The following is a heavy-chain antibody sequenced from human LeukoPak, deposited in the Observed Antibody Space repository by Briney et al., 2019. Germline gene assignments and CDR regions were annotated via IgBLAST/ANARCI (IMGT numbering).Heavy chain of an antibody. V-gene: IGHV3-48*02. Sequence: GGSLRLSCAASAFTFSSYTMNWVRQAPGKGLEWVSYISGSSSSIYYAGAVRGRFTISRDNAKNSLFLQMSSLRDEDTALYYCARARYSGNYYGAFDIWGQGTLVTVSS. CDR3: ARARYSGNYYGAFDI. D-gene: IGHD1-26*01. CDR2: ISGSSSSI. CDR1: AFTFSSYT. J-gene: IGHJ3*02.